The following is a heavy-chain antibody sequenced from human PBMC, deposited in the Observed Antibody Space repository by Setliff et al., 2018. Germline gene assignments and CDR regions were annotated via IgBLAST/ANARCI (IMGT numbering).Heavy chain of an antibody. CDR2: IYPADSDV. V-gene: IGHV5-51*01. CDR1: GSKVSSNYW. CDR3: ARLTPETDFDY. Sequence: SSKVYGSKVSSNYWMGWVRQMTGKGREWVGIIYPADSDVNYSPSFQGHVTMSVDNSINTAYLQWSSMKSSDTANYYFARLTPETDFDYWGPGTLVTVSS. D-gene: IGHD2-15*01. J-gene: IGHJ4*02.